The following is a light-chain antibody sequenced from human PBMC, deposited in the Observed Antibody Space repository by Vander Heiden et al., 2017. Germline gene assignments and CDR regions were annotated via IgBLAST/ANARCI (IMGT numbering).Light chain of an antibody. J-gene: IGKJ1*01. Sequence: EIVLTLSPGTLSLSPGERATLSCMASQYITNSLLAWYQQKPGQAPRFLIYSASSRATGIPDRFSGSGSGTDFTLTISRLEPEDFAVYYCQQYGTSPPTFGQGSRVE. CDR3: QQYGTSPPT. CDR2: SAS. CDR1: QYITNSL. V-gene: IGKV3-20*01.